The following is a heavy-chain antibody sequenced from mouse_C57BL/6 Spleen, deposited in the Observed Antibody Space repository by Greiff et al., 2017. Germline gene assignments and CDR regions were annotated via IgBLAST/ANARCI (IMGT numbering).Heavy chain of an antibody. CDR3: AKRGNYYGSSGYFDV. J-gene: IGHJ1*03. V-gene: IGHV1-81*01. CDR1: GYTFTSYG. CDR2: IYPRSGNT. D-gene: IGHD1-1*01. Sequence: QVQLQQSGAELARPGASVKLSCKASGYTFTSYGISWVKQRTGQGLEWIGEIYPRSGNTYYNEKFKGKATLTADKSSSTAYMELRSLTSEDSAVYFCAKRGNYYGSSGYFDVWGTGTTVTVSS.